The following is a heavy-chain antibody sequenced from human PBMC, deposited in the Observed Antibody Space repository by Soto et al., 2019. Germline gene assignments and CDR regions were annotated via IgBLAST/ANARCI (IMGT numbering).Heavy chain of an antibody. D-gene: IGHD1-26*01. CDR2: ISAYNGNT. Sequence: GASVKVSCKASGYTFTSYGISWVRQAPGQGLEWMGWISAYNGNTNYAQKLQGRVTITSDTSTSTAYMELRSLRSDDTAVYYCAREDEGATNRYYLDYWGQGTLVT. J-gene: IGHJ4*02. CDR3: AREDEGATNRYYLDY. V-gene: IGHV1-18*01. CDR1: GYTFTSYG.